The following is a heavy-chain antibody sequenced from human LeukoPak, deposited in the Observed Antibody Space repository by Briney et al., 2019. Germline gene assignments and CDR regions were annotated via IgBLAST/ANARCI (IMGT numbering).Heavy chain of an antibody. D-gene: IGHD3-9*01. CDR2: ISSSGTTM. Sequence: GGSLRLSCAASGFTFSSYGTSWVRQAPGKGLEWVSYISSSGTTMYYADSVKGRFTISRDNAKNSLYLQMNSLRAEDTAIYYCEGYDILTGPEAFDIWGQGTVVTVSS. CDR3: EGYDILTGPEAFDI. CDR1: GFTFSSYG. J-gene: IGHJ3*02. V-gene: IGHV3-48*04.